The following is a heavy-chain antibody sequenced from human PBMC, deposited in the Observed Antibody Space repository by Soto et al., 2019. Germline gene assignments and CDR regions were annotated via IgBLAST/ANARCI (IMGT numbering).Heavy chain of an antibody. CDR1: GYTFTGYY. V-gene: IGHV1-2*02. D-gene: IGHD3-10*01. CDR3: AREGTIVRGVIPNHHYYYYGMDV. Sequence: QVQLVQSGAEVKKPGASVKVSCKASGYTFTGYYMHWVRQAPGQGLEWMGWINPNSGGTNYAQKFQGSVTMTRDTSISTAYMELSRLRSDDTAVYYCAREGTIVRGVIPNHHYYYYGMDVWGQGITVTVSS. J-gene: IGHJ6*02. CDR2: INPNSGGT.